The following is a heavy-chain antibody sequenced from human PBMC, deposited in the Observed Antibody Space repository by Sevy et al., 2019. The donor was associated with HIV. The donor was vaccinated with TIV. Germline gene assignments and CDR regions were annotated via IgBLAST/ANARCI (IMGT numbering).Heavy chain of an antibody. V-gene: IGHV3-30*04. J-gene: IGHJ4*02. Sequence: GGSLRLSCAASGFTFSSYAMHWVRQAPGKGLEWVAVISYDGSNKYYADSVKGRFTISRDNSKNTLYLQMNSLRAEDTAVHYCARNPEGWGQGTLVTVSS. CDR2: ISYDGSNK. CDR3: ARNPEG. CDR1: GFTFSSYA.